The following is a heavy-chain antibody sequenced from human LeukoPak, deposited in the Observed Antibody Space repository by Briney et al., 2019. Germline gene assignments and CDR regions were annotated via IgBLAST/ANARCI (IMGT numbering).Heavy chain of an antibody. CDR3: ARDYHFPDRSRGCDAFDI. D-gene: IGHD2/OR15-2a*01. V-gene: IGHV4-30-2*01. CDR2: IYHSGST. CDR1: GGSISSGGYS. J-gene: IGHJ3*02. Sequence: PSQTLSLTCAVSGGSISSGGYSWSWIRQPPGKGLEWIGYIYHSGSTYYNPSLKSRVTISVDRSKNQFSLKLSSVTAADTAVYYCARDYHFPDRSRGCDAFDIWGQGTMVTVSS.